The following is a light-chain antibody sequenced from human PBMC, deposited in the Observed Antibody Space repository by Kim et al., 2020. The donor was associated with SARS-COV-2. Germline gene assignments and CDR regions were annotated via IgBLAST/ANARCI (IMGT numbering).Light chain of an antibody. Sequence: ASVGDRATITCQASQDINSFINWYQQTPGKAPKLLIYEASNLETGVPSRFSGSGSGTQFTFTISSLQPEDIATYYCQQHDNLPITFGQGTRLEIK. J-gene: IGKJ5*01. V-gene: IGKV1-33*01. CDR2: EAS. CDR3: QQHDNLPIT. CDR1: QDINSF.